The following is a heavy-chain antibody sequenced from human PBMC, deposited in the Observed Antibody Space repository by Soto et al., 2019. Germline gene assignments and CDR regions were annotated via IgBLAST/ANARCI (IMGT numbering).Heavy chain of an antibody. CDR1: GYTFTSYG. D-gene: IGHD4-17*01. V-gene: IGHV1-18*01. CDR2: NRAYKGNT. J-gene: IGHJ4*02. CDR3: ARDSEPTVTTQPDY. Sequence: QVQLVQSGAEVKKPGASVKVSCKASGYTFTSYGISWVRQAPGQGLEWMGWNRAYKGNTNYAQKLQCRVNLTTDTTTRTAYTQLTSLRPDVTAVYYCARDSEPTVTTQPDYWGQGTLVTVSS.